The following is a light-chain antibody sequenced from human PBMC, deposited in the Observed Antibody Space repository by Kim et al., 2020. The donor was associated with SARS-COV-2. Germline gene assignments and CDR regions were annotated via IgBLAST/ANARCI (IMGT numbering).Light chain of an antibody. CDR2: KVS. CDR3: MQGTHWPRT. CDR1: QSLVHSDGNTY. J-gene: IGKJ1*01. V-gene: IGKV2-30*02. Sequence: DVVMTQSPLSLPVTLGQPASISCRSSQSLVHSDGNTYLNWFQQRPGQSPRRLIYKVSSRDSGVPDRFSGSGSGADFTLKISRVEAEDVGVYYCMQGTHWPRTFGQGTKVDIK.